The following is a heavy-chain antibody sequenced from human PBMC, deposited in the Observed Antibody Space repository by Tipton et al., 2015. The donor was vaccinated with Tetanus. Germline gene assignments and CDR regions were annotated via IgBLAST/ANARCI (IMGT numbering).Heavy chain of an antibody. J-gene: IGHJ6*01. CDR2: ISDSGLS. CDR3: TRDRITGPTGRYYAMDV. V-gene: IGHV4-61*08. D-gene: IGHD1-7*01. Sequence: TLSLTCSVSGASLRSGDYNWSWIRQPPGKGLEWLAYISDSGLSNSNYFLKSRITISRDTSRNQFSLKLTSVTAADTAVYYCTRDRITGPTGRYYAMDVWGQGTTVTVSS. CDR1: GASLRSGDYN.